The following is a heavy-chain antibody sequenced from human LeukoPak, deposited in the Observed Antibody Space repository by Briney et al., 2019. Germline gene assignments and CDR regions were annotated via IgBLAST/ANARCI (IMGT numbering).Heavy chain of an antibody. J-gene: IGHJ4*02. CDR1: GYTFTSYG. CDR3: ARARSESVLRYFDWLSSPPGY. V-gene: IGHV1-18*01. D-gene: IGHD3-9*01. Sequence: ASVKVSCKASGYTFTSYGISWVRQAPGQGLEWMGWISAYNGNTNYAQKLQGRVTMTTDTSTSTAYMELRSLRSDDTAVYYCARARSESVLRYFDWLSSPPGYWGQGTLVTVSS. CDR2: ISAYNGNT.